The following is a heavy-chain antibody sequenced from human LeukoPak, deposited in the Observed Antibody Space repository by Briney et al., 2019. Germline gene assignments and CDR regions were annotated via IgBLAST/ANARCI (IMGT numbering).Heavy chain of an antibody. Sequence: PSETLSLTCTVSGGSISSGSYYWSWIRQPAGKGLEWIGRIYTSGSTNYNPSLKSRVTISVDTSKNQFSLKLSSVTAADTAVYYCARGYFDWYFDYWGQGTLVTVSS. J-gene: IGHJ4*02. D-gene: IGHD3-9*01. CDR1: GGSISSGSYY. V-gene: IGHV4-61*02. CDR3: ARGYFDWYFDY. CDR2: IYTSGST.